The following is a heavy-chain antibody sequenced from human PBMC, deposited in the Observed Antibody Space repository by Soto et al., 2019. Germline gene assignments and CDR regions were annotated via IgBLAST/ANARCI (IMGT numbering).Heavy chain of an antibody. CDR1: GYTFTSYG. Sequence: ASVKVSCKASGYTFTSYGISWVRQAPGQGLEWMGWISAYNGNTNYAQKFQGRVTMTTDTSTSTAYMELRSLRSDDTAVYYCARVRDCSGGSCYDYWGQGTLVTVSS. J-gene: IGHJ4*02. V-gene: IGHV1-18*01. D-gene: IGHD2-15*01. CDR3: ARVRDCSGGSCYDY. CDR2: ISAYNGNT.